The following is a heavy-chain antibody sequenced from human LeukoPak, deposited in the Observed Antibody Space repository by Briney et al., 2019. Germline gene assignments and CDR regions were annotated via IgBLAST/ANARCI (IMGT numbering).Heavy chain of an antibody. CDR3: AKGPRGLAPWYYYMDV. J-gene: IGHJ6*03. V-gene: IGHV3-7*03. CDR2: HQHGSKE. Sequence: HQHGSKENYVDSVKGRFTISRDNAKNSIYLQMNSLRAEDTAVYYCAKGPRGLAPWYYYMDVWGKGTTVTVSS. D-gene: IGHD3-16*01.